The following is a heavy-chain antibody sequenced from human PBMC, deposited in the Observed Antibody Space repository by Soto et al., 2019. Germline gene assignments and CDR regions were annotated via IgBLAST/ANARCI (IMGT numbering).Heavy chain of an antibody. Sequence: ASVKVSCKASGYTFTGYYMHWVRQAPGQGLEWMGWINPNSGGTNYAQKFQGWVTMTRDTSISTAYMELSRLRSDDTAVYYCARSMYSSSWSDYWGQGTLVTVSS. CDR1: GYTFTGYY. V-gene: IGHV1-2*04. J-gene: IGHJ4*02. D-gene: IGHD6-13*01. CDR3: ARSMYSSSWSDY. CDR2: INPNSGGT.